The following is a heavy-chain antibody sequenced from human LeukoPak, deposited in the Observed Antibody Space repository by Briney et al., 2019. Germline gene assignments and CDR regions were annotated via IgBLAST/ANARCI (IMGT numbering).Heavy chain of an antibody. Sequence: PGGSLRLSCAASGFSFSRSSMGWVRHAPGKGLEWVSSITASSSYIYYADSVKGRFTISRDNVEKSVYLQMNSLRAEDTAVYYCAREYYYDEDAGNYWGQGTLVTVSS. CDR1: GFSFSRSS. V-gene: IGHV3-21*01. CDR3: AREYYYDEDAGNY. D-gene: IGHD3-22*01. CDR2: ITASSSYI. J-gene: IGHJ4*02.